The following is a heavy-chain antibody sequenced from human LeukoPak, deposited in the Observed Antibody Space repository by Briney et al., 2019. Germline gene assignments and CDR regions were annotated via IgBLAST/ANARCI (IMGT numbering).Heavy chain of an antibody. Sequence: PSETLSLTCTVSGGSISSYYWSWIRQPPGKGLEWIGYIYYSGSTNYNPSLKSRVTISVDTSKNQFSLKLSSVTAADTAVYYCARGGIAVAGSRSLDYWGQGTLVTVSP. V-gene: IGHV4-59*01. J-gene: IGHJ4*02. CDR2: IYYSGST. D-gene: IGHD6-19*01. CDR1: GGSISSYY. CDR3: ARGGIAVAGSRSLDY.